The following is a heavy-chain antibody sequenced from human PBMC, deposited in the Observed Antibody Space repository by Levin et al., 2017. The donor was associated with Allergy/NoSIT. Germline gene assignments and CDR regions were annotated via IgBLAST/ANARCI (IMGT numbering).Heavy chain of an antibody. CDR3: ATDRGYSSGWYDVAFDY. J-gene: IGHJ4*02. CDR1: GFTFSSYS. D-gene: IGHD6-19*01. V-gene: IGHV3-48*02. Sequence: GESLKISCAASGFTFSSYSLNWVRQAPGKGLEWVSYIGSSSSPIYYADSVEGRFTISRDNARNSLYLQLNSLRDEDTAVYYCATDRGYSSGWYDVAFDYWGQGTLVTVSS. CDR2: IGSSSSPI.